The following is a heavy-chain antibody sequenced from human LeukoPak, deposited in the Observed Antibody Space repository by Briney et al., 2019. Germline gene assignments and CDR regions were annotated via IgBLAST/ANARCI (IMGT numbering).Heavy chain of an antibody. D-gene: IGHD6-19*01. CDR2: ISSSGTYI. Sequence: PGGSLRLSCAASGFTFSSYSMNWVRQAPGKGLEWVSFISSSGTYIYYADSVKGRFTISRDNAKNSLHLQMSSLRAEDTAVYYCAVVAGTYWGQGTLVTVSS. V-gene: IGHV3-21*01. J-gene: IGHJ4*02. CDR3: AVVAGTY. CDR1: GFTFSSYS.